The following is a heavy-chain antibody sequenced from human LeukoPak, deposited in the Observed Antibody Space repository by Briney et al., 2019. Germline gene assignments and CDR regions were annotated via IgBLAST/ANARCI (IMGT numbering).Heavy chain of an antibody. CDR2: FDPEDGET. Sequence: ASVKVSCKVSGYTLTELSMHWVRQAPGKGLEWMGGFDPEDGETIYAQKFQGRVTMTEDTSTDTAYMELSSLRSEDTAVYYCATSPPRGYGSGSYHYWGQGTLVTVSS. CDR1: GYTLTELS. V-gene: IGHV1-24*01. D-gene: IGHD3-10*01. J-gene: IGHJ4*02. CDR3: ATSPPRGYGSGSYHY.